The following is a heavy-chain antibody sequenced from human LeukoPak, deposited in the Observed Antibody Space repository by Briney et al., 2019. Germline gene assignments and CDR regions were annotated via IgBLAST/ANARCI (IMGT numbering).Heavy chain of an antibody. CDR1: GGSISSDNYS. Sequence: SETLSLTCTVSGGSISSDNYSWSWIRQPAGKGLEWIGRIYSSGSTNYNPSLKSRVTISLDTSKNQFSLKLSSVTAAGTAVYYCARERKDSSGWYRVHAFDIWGQGTMVTVSS. V-gene: IGHV4-61*02. CDR2: IYSSGST. CDR3: ARERKDSSGWYRVHAFDI. J-gene: IGHJ3*02. D-gene: IGHD6-19*01.